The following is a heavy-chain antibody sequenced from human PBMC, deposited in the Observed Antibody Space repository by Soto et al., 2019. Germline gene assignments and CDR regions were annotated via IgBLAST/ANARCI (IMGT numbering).Heavy chain of an antibody. CDR3: ARQPRGPGYGERGLYFDH. CDR1: GDSINSRSYY. CDR2: IYYSGST. V-gene: IGHV4-39*01. D-gene: IGHD3-16*01. J-gene: IGHJ4*02. Sequence: SETLSLTCTVTGDSINSRSYYWGWIRQPPGKGLEWIGSIYYSGSTHGNPSLQSRVSISVDTSRNQFSLNLISVTAADTAVYFCARQPRGPGYGERGLYFDHWGQGTLVTVSS.